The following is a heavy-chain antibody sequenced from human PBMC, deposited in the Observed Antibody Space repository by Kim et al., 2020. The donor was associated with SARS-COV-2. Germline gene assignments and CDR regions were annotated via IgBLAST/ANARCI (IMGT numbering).Heavy chain of an antibody. CDR2: INHSGST. CDR3: ARVLSMIRYYFDY. V-gene: IGHV4-34*01. J-gene: IGHJ4*02. Sequence: SETLSLTCAVYGGSFSNYYWSWIRQPPGKGLEWIGEINHSGSTTYNPSLKSRVTISVDTSKNQFSLKLSSVTAADTAVYYCARVLSMIRYYFDYWGQGTL. D-gene: IGHD3-22*01. CDR1: GGSFSNYY.